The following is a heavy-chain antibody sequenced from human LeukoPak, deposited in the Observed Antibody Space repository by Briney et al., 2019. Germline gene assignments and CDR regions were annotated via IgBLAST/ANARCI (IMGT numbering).Heavy chain of an antibody. CDR3: ARNHKIAARAENYYYMDV. V-gene: IGHV1-46*01. D-gene: IGHD6-13*01. CDR2: IDPSGVGT. J-gene: IGHJ6*03. CDR1: GYTFTSYY. Sequence: ASVKVSCKASGYTFTSYYMHWVRQAPGQGLEWMGIIDPSGVGTTYAQKFQGRVTMTRDMSTSTVYMELNSLRSEDTAVYYCARNHKIAARAENYYYMDVWGKGTTVTVSS.